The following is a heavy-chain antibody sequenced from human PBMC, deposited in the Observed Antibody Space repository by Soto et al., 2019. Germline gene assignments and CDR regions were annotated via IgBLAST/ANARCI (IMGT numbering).Heavy chain of an antibody. CDR3: AREVYYDFWSGFNTHPYYFDY. J-gene: IGHJ4*02. D-gene: IGHD3-3*01. V-gene: IGHV3-23*01. CDR2: ISGSGGST. Sequence: PGGSLRLSCAASGFIFSSYAMSWVRQAPGKGLEWVSAISGSGGSTYYADSVKGRFTISRDNSKNTLYLQMNSLRAEDTAVYYCAREVYYDFWSGFNTHPYYFDYWGQGTLVTVPQ. CDR1: GFIFSSYA.